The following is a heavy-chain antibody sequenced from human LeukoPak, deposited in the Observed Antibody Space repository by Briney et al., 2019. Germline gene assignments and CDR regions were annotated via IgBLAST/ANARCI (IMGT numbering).Heavy chain of an antibody. CDR2: INHRGRT. D-gene: IGHD2-21*02. V-gene: IGHV4-34*01. Sequence: SDTLSLTCAVSIQLFYGCHWHCIRQSRVKGLEWISEINHRGRTNYNPYVKNRVTISVDASKNQFYLGLSCVTAADTAVYYCARDPATVVTTPFYFDFWGQGTLVTVSS. CDR3: ARDPATVVTTPFYFDF. CDR1: IQLFYGCH. J-gene: IGHJ4*02.